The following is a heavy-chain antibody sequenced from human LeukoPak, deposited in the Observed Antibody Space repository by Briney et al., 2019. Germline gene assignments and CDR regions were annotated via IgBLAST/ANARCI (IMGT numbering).Heavy chain of an antibody. CDR1: GFTFSSYW. CDR2: IKQDGSEK. CDR3: ARGGFVVVPAAPFDY. J-gene: IGHJ4*02. D-gene: IGHD2-2*01. Sequence: GGSLRLSCAASGFTFSSYWMSWVRQAPGKGLEWVANIKQDGSEKYYVDSVKGRFTISRDDAKNSLYLQMNSLRAEDTAVYYCARGGFVVVPAAPFDYWGQGTLVTVSS. V-gene: IGHV3-7*01.